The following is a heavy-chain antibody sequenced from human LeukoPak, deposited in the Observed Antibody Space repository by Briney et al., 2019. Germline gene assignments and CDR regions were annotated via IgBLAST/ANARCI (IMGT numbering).Heavy chain of an antibody. Sequence: SSETLSLTCAVYGGSFSGCYWSWIRQPPGKGLEWIGEINHSGSTNYNPSLKSRVTISVDTSKNQFSLKLSSVTAADTAVYYCARSMVDTAMPFDPWGQGTLVTVSS. V-gene: IGHV4-34*01. CDR3: ARSMVDTAMPFDP. D-gene: IGHD5-18*01. CDR2: INHSGST. CDR1: GGSFSGCY. J-gene: IGHJ5*02.